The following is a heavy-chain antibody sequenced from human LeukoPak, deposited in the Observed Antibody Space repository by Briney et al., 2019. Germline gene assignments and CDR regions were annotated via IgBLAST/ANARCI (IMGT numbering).Heavy chain of an antibody. J-gene: IGHJ6*02. D-gene: IGHD1-1*01. CDR3: ARAGSGNRWANYGMDA. Sequence: GGSLRLSCAGSGFTFSSYDMHWVRQVPGKGLEWVSAIGTVADTYYPDSVKGRFTISRENAKNSLYLQMNSLRVGATAVYYCARAGSGNRWANYGMDAWGQGTTVIVSS. V-gene: IGHV3-13*01. CDR2: IGTVADT. CDR1: GFTFSSYD.